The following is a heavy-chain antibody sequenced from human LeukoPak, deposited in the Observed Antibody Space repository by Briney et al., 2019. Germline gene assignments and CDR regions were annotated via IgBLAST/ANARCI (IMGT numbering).Heavy chain of an antibody. D-gene: IGHD6-19*01. CDR1: GCTFTGYY. CDR3: AVAGTEYYGMDV. J-gene: IGHJ6*02. Sequence: ASVKVSCKASGCTFTGYYMHWVRQAPGQGLEWMGWINPNSGGTNYAQKFQGRVTMTRDTSISTAYMELSRLRSDDTAVYYCAVAGTEYYGMDVWGQGTTVTVSS. CDR2: INPNSGGT. V-gene: IGHV1-2*02.